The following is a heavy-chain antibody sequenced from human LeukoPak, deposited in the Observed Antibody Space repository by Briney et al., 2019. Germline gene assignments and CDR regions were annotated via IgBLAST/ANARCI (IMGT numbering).Heavy chain of an antibody. J-gene: IGHJ5*02. CDR1: GGSIGNYY. V-gene: IGHV4-59*01. CDR2: VYYTGST. D-gene: IGHD2-8*02. CDR3: ARHTGGSVRGCFDP. Sequence: TSETLSLTCTVSGGSIGNYYWSWIRQPPGKGLEWIGYVYYTGSTNYNPSLQSRVRLSVDTSRNQFSLKLNSLTGVNTPECYCARHTGGSVRGCFDPWGQGTLVTVSS.